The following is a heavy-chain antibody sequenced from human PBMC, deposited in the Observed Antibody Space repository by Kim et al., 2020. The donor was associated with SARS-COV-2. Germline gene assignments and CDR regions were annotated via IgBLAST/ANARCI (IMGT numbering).Heavy chain of an antibody. D-gene: IGHD3-10*01. CDR3: ARDGSGSGGPYGMDV. V-gene: IGHV3-11*06. J-gene: IGHJ6*02. Sequence: SVKGRFTISRDNAKNSLYLQMNSLRAEDTAVYYCARDGSGSGGPYGMDVWGQGTTVTVSS.